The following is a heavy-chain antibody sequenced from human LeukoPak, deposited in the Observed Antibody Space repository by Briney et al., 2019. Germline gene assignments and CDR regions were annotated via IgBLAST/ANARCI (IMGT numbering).Heavy chain of an antibody. CDR3: ARRGRWSGYYWQNWFDP. Sequence: PSETLSLTCTVSGGSISSYYWSWIRQPAGKGLEWIGRIQFTGNTNYNPSLKSRVTISIDTSKNQFSLKLTSVTAADTAVYYCARRGRWSGYYWQNWFDPWGQGTLVTVSS. CDR2: IQFTGNT. V-gene: IGHV4-4*07. CDR1: GGSISSYY. D-gene: IGHD3-3*01. J-gene: IGHJ5*02.